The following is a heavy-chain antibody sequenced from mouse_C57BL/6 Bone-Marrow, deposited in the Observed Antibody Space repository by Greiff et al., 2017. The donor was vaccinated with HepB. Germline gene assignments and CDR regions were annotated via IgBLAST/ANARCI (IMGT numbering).Heavy chain of an antibody. CDR3: ARREEATGY. CDR1: GYTFTDYY. J-gene: IGHJ2*01. CDR2: INPNNGGT. V-gene: IGHV1-26*01. D-gene: IGHD3-2*02. Sequence: EVQLQQSGPELVKPGASVKISCKASGYTFTDYYMNWVKQSHGKSLEWIGDINPNNGGTSYNQKFKGKATLTVDKSSSTAYMELRSLTSEDSAVYYCARREEATGYWGQGTTLTVSS.